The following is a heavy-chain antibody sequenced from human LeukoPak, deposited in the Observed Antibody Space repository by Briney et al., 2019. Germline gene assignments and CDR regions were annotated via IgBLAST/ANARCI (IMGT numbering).Heavy chain of an antibody. V-gene: IGHV1-69*01. CDR2: IIPIFGTA. D-gene: IGHD2-15*01. J-gene: IGHJ6*02. Sequence: ASVKVSCKASGGTFSSYAISWVRQAPGQGLEWMGGIIPIFGTANYAQKFQGRVTITADESTSIAYMELSSLRSEDTAVYYCARGCSGGSCHIYYYYYGMDVWGQGTTVTVSS. CDR3: ARGCSGGSCHIYYYYYGMDV. CDR1: GGTFSSYA.